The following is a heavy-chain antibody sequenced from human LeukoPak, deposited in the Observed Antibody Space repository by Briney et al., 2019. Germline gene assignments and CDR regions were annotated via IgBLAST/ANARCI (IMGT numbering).Heavy chain of an antibody. V-gene: IGHV1-2*02. CDR2: INPNSGGT. J-gene: IGHJ4*02. CDR1: GYTFTGYY. D-gene: IGHD6-19*01. CDR3: ARARIAVAGHFDY. Sequence: ASVKVSCKASGYTFTGYYMRWVRQAPGQGLERMGWINPNSGGTNYAQKFQGRVTMTRDTSISTAYMELSRLRSDDTAVYYCARARIAVAGHFDYWGQGTLVTVSS.